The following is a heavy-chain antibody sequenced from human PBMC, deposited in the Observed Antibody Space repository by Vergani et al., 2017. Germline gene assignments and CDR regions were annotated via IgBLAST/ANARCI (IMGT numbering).Heavy chain of an antibody. V-gene: IGHV4-39*07. CDR1: GGSISSSSYY. CDR2: IYYSGST. D-gene: IGHD6-6*01. Sequence: QLQLQESGPGLVKPSETLSLTCTVSGGSISSSSYYWGWIRQPPGKGLGWIGSIYYSGSTYYNPSLKSRVTISVDTSKTQFSLKLSAVTAADTAVYYCARVREQLVRHWFDPWGQGTLVTVSS. CDR3: ARVREQLVRHWFDP. J-gene: IGHJ5*02.